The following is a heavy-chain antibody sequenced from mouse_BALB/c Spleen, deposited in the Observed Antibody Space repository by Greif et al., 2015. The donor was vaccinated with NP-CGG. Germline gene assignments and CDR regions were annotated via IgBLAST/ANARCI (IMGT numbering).Heavy chain of an antibody. V-gene: IGHV5-17*02. CDR3: ANHGKPSYAMDY. CDR2: ISSGSSTI. Sequence: EVQGVESGGGLVQPGGSRKLSCAASGFTFSSFGMHWVRQAPEKGLEWVAYISSGSSTIYYADTVKGRFTISRDNPKNTLFLQMTSLRSEDTAMYYCANHGKPSYAMDYWGQGTSVTVSS. D-gene: IGHD2-1*01. J-gene: IGHJ4*01. CDR1: GFTFSSFG.